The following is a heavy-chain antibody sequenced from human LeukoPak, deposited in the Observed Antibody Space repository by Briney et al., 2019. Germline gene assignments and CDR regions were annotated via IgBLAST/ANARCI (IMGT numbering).Heavy chain of an antibody. D-gene: IGHD1-26*01. Sequence: ETLSLTCTVSGGSISSSSYYWGWIRQPPGKGLEWVSRINSGGSSTNYADSVKGRFTISRDNAKNSLYLQMNSLRAEDTAVYYCARDPYSGGYGDYYYYYMDLWGQGTTVTISS. CDR3: ARDPYSGGYGDYYYYYMDL. CDR1: GGSISSSSYY. J-gene: IGHJ6*03. V-gene: IGHV3-74*01. CDR2: INSGGSST.